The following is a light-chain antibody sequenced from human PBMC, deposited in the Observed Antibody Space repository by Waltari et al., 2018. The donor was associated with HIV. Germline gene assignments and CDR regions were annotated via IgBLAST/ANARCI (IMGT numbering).Light chain of an antibody. J-gene: IGKJ4*01. V-gene: IGKV3-20*01. CDR2: GAS. Sequence: EIVLKQSPGTLSSPPGERATLSCRSRKGVRSASLAWYQQKPGQAPRLLIFGASSRAPGIPDRFSGSGAVTDFILTISRLEPEDCAVYYCQQYAASPLTFGGGTRVEIK. CDR3: QQYAASPLT. CDR1: KGVRSAS.